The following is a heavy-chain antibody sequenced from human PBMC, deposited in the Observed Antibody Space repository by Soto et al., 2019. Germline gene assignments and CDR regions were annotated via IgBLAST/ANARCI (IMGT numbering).Heavy chain of an antibody. D-gene: IGHD5-12*01. J-gene: IGHJ4*02. Sequence: QVQLVQSGAEVKKPGSSVKVSCKASGGTFSSYTISWVRQAPGQGLEWMGRIISILGIANYAQKSQGRVTISADKSTSKAYLELSSLRYEDTAVYYCARDIGGYSDCVQEDHWGQGNLVTVSS. CDR3: ARDIGGYSDCVQEDH. CDR2: IISILGIA. V-gene: IGHV1-69*08. CDR1: GGTFSSYT.